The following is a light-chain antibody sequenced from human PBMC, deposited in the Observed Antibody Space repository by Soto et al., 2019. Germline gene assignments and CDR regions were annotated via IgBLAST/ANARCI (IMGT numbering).Light chain of an antibody. CDR2: SNN. CDR3: AAWDDSLNAVV. V-gene: IGLV1-44*01. J-gene: IGLJ2*01. CDR1: SSNIGSNT. Sequence: QSVLTQPPSASGTPGQRVTISCSGGSSNIGSNTVNWYQQLPGTAPNLLIYSNNQRPSGVPDRFSGSKSGTSASLAISGLQSEDEADYYCAAWDDSLNAVVVGGGTKVTVL.